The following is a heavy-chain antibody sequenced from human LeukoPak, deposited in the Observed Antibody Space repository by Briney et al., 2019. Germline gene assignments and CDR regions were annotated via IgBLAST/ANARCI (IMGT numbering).Heavy chain of an antibody. CDR2: IYYSGST. D-gene: IGHD3-3*01. V-gene: IGHV4-61*08. Sequence: SETLSLTCTVSGGSISSGGCYWSWIRQHPGKGLEWIGCIYYSGSTNYNPSLKSRVTISVDTSKNQFSLKLSSVTAADTAVYYCARLLHDFWSGYYSGRNWFDPWGQGTLVTVSS. CDR1: GGSISSGGCY. J-gene: IGHJ5*02. CDR3: ARLLHDFWSGYYSGRNWFDP.